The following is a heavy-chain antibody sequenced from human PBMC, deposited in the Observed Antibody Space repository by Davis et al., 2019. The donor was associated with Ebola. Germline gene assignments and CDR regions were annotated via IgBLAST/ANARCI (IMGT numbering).Heavy chain of an antibody. J-gene: IGHJ4*02. D-gene: IGHD3-10*01. V-gene: IGHV3-49*04. CDR2: IRSKAYGGTT. CDR3: TRERFQIDY. CDR1: GFTFSSYE. Sequence: PGGSLRLSCAASGFTFSSYEMSWVRQAPGKGLEWVGFIRSKAYGGTTEYAASVKGRFTISRDDSKSIAYLQMNSLKTEDTAVYYCTRERFQIDYWGQGTLVTVSS.